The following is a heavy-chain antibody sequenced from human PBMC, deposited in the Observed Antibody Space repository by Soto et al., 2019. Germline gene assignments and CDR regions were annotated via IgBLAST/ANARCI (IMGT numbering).Heavy chain of an antibody. CDR1: GGSISSGGYY. CDR2: IYYSGST. Sequence: SETLSLTCTVSGGSISSGGYYWSWIRQHPGKGLEWIGYIYYSGSTYYNPSLKSRVTISVDTSKNQFSLKLSSVTAADTAVYYCARVSDTAMPNNWFDPWGQGTLVTVSS. V-gene: IGHV4-31*03. J-gene: IGHJ5*02. CDR3: ARVSDTAMPNNWFDP. D-gene: IGHD5-18*01.